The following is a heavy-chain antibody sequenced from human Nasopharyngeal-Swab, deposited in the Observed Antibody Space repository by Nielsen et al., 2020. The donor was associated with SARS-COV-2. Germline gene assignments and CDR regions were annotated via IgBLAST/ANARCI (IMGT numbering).Heavy chain of an antibody. J-gene: IGHJ4*02. CDR3: AKKPGGRYCSGGSCYYRD. CDR1: GFTFSSYA. V-gene: IGHV3-23*01. CDR2: ISGSGGST. D-gene: IGHD2-15*01. Sequence: LKISCAASGFTFSSYAMSWVRQAPGKGLEWVSAISGSGGSTYYADSVKGRFTISRDNSKNTLYLQMNSLRAEDTAVYYCAKKPGGRYCSGGSCYYRDWGQGTLVTVSS.